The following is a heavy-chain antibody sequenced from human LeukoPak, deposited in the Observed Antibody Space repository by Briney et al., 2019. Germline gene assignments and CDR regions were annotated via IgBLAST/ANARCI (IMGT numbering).Heavy chain of an antibody. CDR2: INHSGST. Sequence: SETLSLTCAVYGGSFSGYYWSWIRQPPGKWLEWIGEINHSGSTNYNPSLKSRVTISVDTSKNQFSLKLSSVTAADTAVYYCARLLVIAVAGKFDYWGQGTLVTVSS. V-gene: IGHV4-34*01. J-gene: IGHJ4*02. CDR1: GGSFSGYY. CDR3: ARLLVIAVAGKFDY. D-gene: IGHD6-19*01.